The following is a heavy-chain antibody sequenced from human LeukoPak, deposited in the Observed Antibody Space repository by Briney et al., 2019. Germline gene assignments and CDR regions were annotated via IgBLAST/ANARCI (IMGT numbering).Heavy chain of an antibody. CDR3: ARELTMIVVDGDFDY. V-gene: IGHV6-1*01. Sequence: SQTLSLTCAFSGDSVSSNSAAWNWIRQSPSRGLEWLGRTYYRSKWYNDYAVSVKSRITINPDTSKNQFSLQLNSVTPEDTAVYYCARELTMIVVDGDFDYWGQGTLVTVSS. D-gene: IGHD3-22*01. CDR2: TYYRSKWYN. CDR1: GDSVSSNSAA. J-gene: IGHJ4*02.